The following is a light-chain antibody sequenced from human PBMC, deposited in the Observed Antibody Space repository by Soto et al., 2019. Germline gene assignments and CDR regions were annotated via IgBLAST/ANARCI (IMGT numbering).Light chain of an antibody. V-gene: IGLV2-23*01. CDR3: SSYAGYSTYVV. J-gene: IGLJ2*01. Sequence: QSVLTQPPSVSGSPGQSITISCTGTSSDVGSYNLVSWYQQLPGKDPKLIIYEANKRPAGLSNRLSGSKSGNTASLTISGLQAEDADEYDCSSYAGYSTYVVFGGGTKLTVL. CDR2: EAN. CDR1: SSDVGSYNL.